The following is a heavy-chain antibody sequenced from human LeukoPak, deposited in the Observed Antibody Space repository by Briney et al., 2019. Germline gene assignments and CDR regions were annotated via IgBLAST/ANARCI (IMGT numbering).Heavy chain of an antibody. CDR3: ARGPTDFDLWSGYAA. J-gene: IGHJ5*02. CDR1: GFTFSSHE. V-gene: IGHV3-48*03. CDR2: ISSRGTAM. D-gene: IGHD3-3*01. Sequence: GGSLRLSCVVSGFTFSSHEMHWVRQTPGKGLEWVSHISSRGTAMYYADSVKGRFTISRDNAKNSLYLQMNSLRAEDTAVYYCARGPTDFDLWSGYAAWGQGTLVTVSS.